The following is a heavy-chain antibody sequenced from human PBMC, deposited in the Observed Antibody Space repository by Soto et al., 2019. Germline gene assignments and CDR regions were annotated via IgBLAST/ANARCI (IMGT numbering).Heavy chain of an antibody. CDR3: AREGSYSAYNFAHGIQLWSFDF. V-gene: IGHV4-4*07. J-gene: IGHJ4*02. D-gene: IGHD5-12*01. Sequence: KGXATLSLTCTVSGGSINTFYWSGVRQPAGKGLEWIGRIFSSGSTSFNPSLESRVAMSVDTSKNHFSLNLSSVTAADMAVYYCAREGSYSAYNFAHGIQLWSFDFWGQGALVTVSS. CDR2: IFSSGST. CDR1: GGSINTFY.